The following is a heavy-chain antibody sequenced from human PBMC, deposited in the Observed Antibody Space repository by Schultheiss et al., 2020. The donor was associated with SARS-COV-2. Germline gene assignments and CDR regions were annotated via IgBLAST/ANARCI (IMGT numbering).Heavy chain of an antibody. J-gene: IGHJ4*02. Sequence: GGSLRLSCAASGFSFSGTGMHWVRQAPGKGLEWLAIISDDGSRKYYTDSVRGRFSISRDNSNNTVYLQMNSLRPDDMAKYYCAKGCGSGGNCFYIDFWGQGILVTVSS. CDR3: AKGCGSGGNCFYIDF. CDR1: GFSFSGTG. V-gene: IGHV3-30*18. D-gene: IGHD2-15*01. CDR2: ISDDGSRK.